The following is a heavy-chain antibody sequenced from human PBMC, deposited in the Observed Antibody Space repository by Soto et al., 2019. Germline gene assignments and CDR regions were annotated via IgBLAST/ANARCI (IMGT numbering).Heavy chain of an antibody. CDR3: AGSSGWYSSYYYYYGMDV. CDR2: ISAYNGNT. Sequence: GASVKVSCKASGYTFTSYGISWVRQAPGQGLEWMGWISAYNGNTNYAQKLQGRVTMTTDTSTSTAYMELRSLRSDDTAVYYCAGSSGWYSSYYYYYGMDVWGQGTTVTVS. D-gene: IGHD6-19*01. CDR1: GYTFTSYG. J-gene: IGHJ6*02. V-gene: IGHV1-18*01.